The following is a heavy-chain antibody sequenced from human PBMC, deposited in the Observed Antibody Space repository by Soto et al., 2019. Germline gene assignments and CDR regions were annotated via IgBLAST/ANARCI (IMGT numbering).Heavy chain of an antibody. CDR1: GGSIDSGGYY. V-gene: IGHV4-31*03. CDR3: ARALVRDYGGGY. J-gene: IGHJ4*01. D-gene: IGHD4-17*01. Sequence: SETLSLTCTVSGGSIDSGGYYWTWIRQFPGKGLEWIGYIYYSGSTYYNPSLRDRLTLSVDTSKNQFSLRLRSVTASDTAVYYCARALVRDYGGGYWGHGALVTVPS. CDR2: IYYSGST.